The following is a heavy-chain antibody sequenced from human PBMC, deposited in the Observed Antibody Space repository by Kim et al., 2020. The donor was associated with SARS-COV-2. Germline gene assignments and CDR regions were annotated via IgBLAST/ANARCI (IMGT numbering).Heavy chain of an antibody. Sequence: GGSLRLSCAASGFTFSSYAMHWVRQAPGKGPEWVAVISYDGSNKYYADSVKGRFTISRDNSKNTLYLQMNSLRAEDTAVYYCARDPAPPYGDYVGGFFDYWGQGTLVTVSS. D-gene: IGHD4-17*01. CDR1: GFTFSSYA. J-gene: IGHJ4*02. CDR2: ISYDGSNK. CDR3: ARDPAPPYGDYVGGFFDY. V-gene: IGHV3-30*04.